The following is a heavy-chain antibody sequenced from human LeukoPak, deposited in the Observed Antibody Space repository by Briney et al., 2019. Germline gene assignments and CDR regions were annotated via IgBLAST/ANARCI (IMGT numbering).Heavy chain of an antibody. Sequence: PGGSLRLSCAASGFTFSSYSMNWVRQAPGKGLEWVSYISSSSSTIYYADSVKGRFTISRDNSKNTLYLQMNSLRAEDTAVYYCAKDYYVSGSYCWFDPWGQGTLVTVSS. V-gene: IGHV3-48*04. CDR1: GFTFSSYS. D-gene: IGHD3-10*01. CDR3: AKDYYVSGSYCWFDP. CDR2: ISSSSSTI. J-gene: IGHJ5*02.